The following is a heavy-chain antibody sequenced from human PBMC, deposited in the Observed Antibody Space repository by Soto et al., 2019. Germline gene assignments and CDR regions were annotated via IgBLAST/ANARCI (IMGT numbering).Heavy chain of an antibody. Sequence: QVQLQESGPGLVKPSETLSVTCTVSGGSISSYYWSWIRQPPGKGLEWIGYIYYSGSTNYNPSLKSRVTISVDTSKNQFSLKLSSVTAADTAVYYCARQAYGRFDYWGQGTLVTVSS. D-gene: IGHD3-16*01. CDR3: ARQAYGRFDY. CDR1: GGSISSYY. V-gene: IGHV4-59*08. J-gene: IGHJ4*02. CDR2: IYYSGST.